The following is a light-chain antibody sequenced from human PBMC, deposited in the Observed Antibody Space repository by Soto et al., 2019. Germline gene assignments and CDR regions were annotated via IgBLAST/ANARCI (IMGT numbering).Light chain of an antibody. CDR3: QQLNSYPP. V-gene: IGKV1-9*01. CDR1: QGISSC. J-gene: IGKJ4*01. CDR2: GAS. Sequence: DMQLTQSPSFLSASVGDRVTITCRASQGISSCLAWYQQKPGKAPKFLIYGASTLQSGVPSRFSGSGSGTEFSLTISSLQPEDLATYYCQQLNSYPPFGGGTKVEIK.